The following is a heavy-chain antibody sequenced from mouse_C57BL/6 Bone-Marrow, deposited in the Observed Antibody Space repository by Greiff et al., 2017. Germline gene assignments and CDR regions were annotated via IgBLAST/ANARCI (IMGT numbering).Heavy chain of an antibody. CDR2: IDPETGGP. V-gene: IGHV1-15*01. Sequence: QVQLQQSGADLVRPGASVTLSCKASGYTFTDYEMHWVKQTPVHGLEWIGAIDPETGGPAYNQKFKGKAILTADKSSSTAYMELRSLTSEDSAVYYCTRKRPITTVVDWYFDVWGTGTTVTVSS. CDR1: GYTFTDYE. CDR3: TRKRPITTVVDWYFDV. D-gene: IGHD1-1*01. J-gene: IGHJ1*03.